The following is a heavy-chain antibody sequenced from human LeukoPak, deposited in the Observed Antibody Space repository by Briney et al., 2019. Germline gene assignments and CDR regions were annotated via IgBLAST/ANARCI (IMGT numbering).Heavy chain of an antibody. CDR1: GYSFTNYW. CDR3: ARWGSSRVGDY. CDR2: IYPGDSDT. J-gene: IGHJ4*02. Sequence: GESLKISCQCSGYSFTNYWIGWVRQMPGKGLEWMGIIYPGDSDTRYSPSFQGQVTISADKSISTAYLQWSSLKASDTAVYYCARWGSSRVGDYWGQGTLVTVSS. V-gene: IGHV5-51*06. D-gene: IGHD6-13*01.